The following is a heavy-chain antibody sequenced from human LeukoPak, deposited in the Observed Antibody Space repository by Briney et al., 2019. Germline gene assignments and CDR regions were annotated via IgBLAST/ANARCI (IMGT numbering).Heavy chain of an antibody. CDR1: RASFNGSDYC. J-gene: IGHJ6*03. V-gene: IGHV4-39*01. Sequence: KPSETLSLTCSVSRASFNGSDYCWGWVRQPPGKGLEWIGTIYYRGNTYYNPSLTSRVTISVDTSKNQFSLKLSSVTAADTAVYYCARHIVLDYYYYMDVWGKGTTVTVSS. D-gene: IGHD2-8*01. CDR3: ARHIVLDYYYYMDV. CDR2: IYYRGNT.